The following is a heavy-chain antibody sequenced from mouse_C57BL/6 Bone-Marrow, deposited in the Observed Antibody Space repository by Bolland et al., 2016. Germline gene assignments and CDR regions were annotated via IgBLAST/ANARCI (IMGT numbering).Heavy chain of an antibody. CDR2: GST. CDR3: ARLRIPYYYGSSGFAY. V-gene: IGHV1-9*01. D-gene: IGHD1-1*01. Sequence: GSTNYNEKFKGKATFTADTSSNTGYMQLSSLTTEDSAIYYCARLRIPYYYGSSGFAYWGQGTS. J-gene: IGHJ4*01.